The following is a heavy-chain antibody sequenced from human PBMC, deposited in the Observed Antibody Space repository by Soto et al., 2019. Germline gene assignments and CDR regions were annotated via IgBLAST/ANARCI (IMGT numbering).Heavy chain of an antibody. J-gene: IGHJ1*01. CDR2: IIPVFGRP. CDR3: AREASGYDF. Sequence: SVKVSCKASGGTFSSFGISWVRQAPGQGLEWMGGIIPVFGRPNYAQRFRGRLTITADESTNTSYMELIDLTSEDTAVYYCAREASGYDFWGQGTQVTVT. CDR1: GGTFSSFG. V-gene: IGHV1-69*13. D-gene: IGHD5-12*01.